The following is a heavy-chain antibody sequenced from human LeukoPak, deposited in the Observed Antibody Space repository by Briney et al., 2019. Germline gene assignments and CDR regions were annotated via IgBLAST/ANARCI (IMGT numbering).Heavy chain of an antibody. CDR3: ASDSGGRRDAFNI. Sequence: PSETLSLTCTVSGASINIDYWSWIRQPAGKGLEWIGRIYTTGSTNYNPSLKSRVSISVDTSKNQFSLKLTSVTAADTAVYYCASDSGGRRDAFNIWGQGTMVTVSS. J-gene: IGHJ3*02. CDR1: GASINIDY. V-gene: IGHV4-4*07. D-gene: IGHD2-8*02. CDR2: IYTTGST.